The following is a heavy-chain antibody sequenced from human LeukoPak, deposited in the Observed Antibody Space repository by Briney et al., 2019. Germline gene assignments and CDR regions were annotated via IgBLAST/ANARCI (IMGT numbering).Heavy chain of an antibody. Sequence: SETLSLTCAVSGGSISSSNWWSWVRQPPGKGLEWIGEIYHSGSTNYNPSLKSRVTISVDKSKNQFSLKLSSVTAADTAVYYCARADYYDSSGPNPYYWYFDLWGRGTLVTVSS. CDR1: GGSISSSNW. CDR3: ARADYYDSSGPNPYYWYFDL. CDR2: IYHSGST. J-gene: IGHJ2*01. D-gene: IGHD3-22*01. V-gene: IGHV4-4*02.